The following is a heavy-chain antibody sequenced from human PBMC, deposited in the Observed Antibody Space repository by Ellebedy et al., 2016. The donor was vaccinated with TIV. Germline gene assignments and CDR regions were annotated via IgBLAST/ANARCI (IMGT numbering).Heavy chain of an antibody. CDR1: GYSISSGSY. D-gene: IGHD2/OR15-2a*01. Sequence: SETLSLTCAVSGYSISSGSYWGWIRQPPGRGLEWIGSIYHSGSTYYNPSLKRRVSISMDTSRHQFSLKLSSVTAADTAVYYCATFRNLDGFDIWGQGKMVTVSS. V-gene: IGHV4-38-2*01. CDR2: IYHSGST. CDR3: ATFRNLDGFDI. J-gene: IGHJ3*02.